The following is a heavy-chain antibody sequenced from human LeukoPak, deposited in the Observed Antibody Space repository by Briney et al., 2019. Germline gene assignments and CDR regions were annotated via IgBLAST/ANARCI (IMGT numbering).Heavy chain of an antibody. CDR2: ISAYNGNT. CDR3: AKDLDSSGWYVPVGPVDY. D-gene: IGHD6-19*01. Sequence: ASVKVSCKASGYTFTSYGISWVRQAPGQGLEWMGWISAYNGNTNNAQKLQGGVTMTTDTSTSTAYMELRSLRADDTAVYYCAKDLDSSGWYVPVGPVDYWGQGTLVTVSS. V-gene: IGHV1-18*01. CDR1: GYTFTSYG. J-gene: IGHJ4*02.